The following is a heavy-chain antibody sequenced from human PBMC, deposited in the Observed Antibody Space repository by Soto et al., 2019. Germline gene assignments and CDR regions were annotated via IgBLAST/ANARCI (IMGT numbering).Heavy chain of an antibody. J-gene: IGHJ6*02. Sequence: ASVKVSCKASGYTFTSYYMHWVRQAPGQGLEWMGIINPSGGSTSYAQKFQGRVTMTRDTSTSTVYMELSSLRSEDTAVYYCARDIRCSGTSCYMGTPKYGMDVWGQGTTVTVSS. V-gene: IGHV1-46*01. CDR1: GYTFTSYY. CDR3: ARDIRCSGTSCYMGTPKYGMDV. CDR2: INPSGGST. D-gene: IGHD2-2*02.